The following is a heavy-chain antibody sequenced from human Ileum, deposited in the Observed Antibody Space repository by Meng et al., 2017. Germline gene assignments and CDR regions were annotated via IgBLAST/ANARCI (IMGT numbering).Heavy chain of an antibody. CDR2: AHFGGSA. D-gene: IGHD6-19*01. J-gene: IGHJ4*02. Sequence: VQVHESGPGLVRPSETLSLTCGVSGDSVRSGTYYWSWVRQPPGKGLEWIGSAHFGGSARYNPSLKSRVTISVDTSKNQFSLKLSSVTAADTAVYYCARTRRGSSGWYMGYWGQGTLVTVSS. V-gene: IGHV4-61*01. CDR1: GDSVRSGTYY. CDR3: ARTRRGSSGWYMGY.